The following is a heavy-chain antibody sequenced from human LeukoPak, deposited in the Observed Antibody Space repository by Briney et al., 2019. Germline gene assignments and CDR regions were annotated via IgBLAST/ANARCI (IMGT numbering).Heavy chain of an antibody. CDR3: ATLVYDPYSSSSQPAFDP. CDR1: GYTLTELS. D-gene: IGHD6-13*01. CDR2: FDPEDGET. V-gene: IGHV1-24*01. Sequence: ASVKVSCKVSGYTLTELSMHWVRQAPGKGLEWMGGFDPEDGETIYAQKFQGRVTMTEDTSTDTAYMELSSLRSEGTAVYYCATLVYDPYSSSSQPAFDPWGQGTLVTVSS. J-gene: IGHJ5*02.